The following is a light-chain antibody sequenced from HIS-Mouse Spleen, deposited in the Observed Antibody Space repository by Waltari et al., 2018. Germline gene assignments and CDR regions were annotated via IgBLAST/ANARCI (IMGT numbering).Light chain of an antibody. CDR2: RNN. V-gene: IGLV1-47*01. CDR1: SSNIGSNY. CDR3: AAWDDSPGVV. J-gene: IGLJ2*01. Sequence: QSVLTQPPSASGTPGQRVTISCSGSSSNIGSNYVYWYQQLPGTAPKLLIYRNNVRTSGVPDRFSGSKSGTSASLAISGLRSEDEAYYYCAAWDDSPGVVFGGGTKLTVL.